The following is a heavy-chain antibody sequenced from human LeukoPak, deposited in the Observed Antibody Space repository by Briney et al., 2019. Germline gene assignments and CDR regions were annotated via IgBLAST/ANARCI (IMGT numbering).Heavy chain of an antibody. D-gene: IGHD3-22*01. CDR3: ARNLFYRDYYDSSGYYD. Sequence: TSQTLSLTCTVSGGSISSGGYYWSWIRQHPGKGLEWIGYIYYSGSTYYNPSLKSRVTISVGTSKNQFSLKLSSVTAADTAVYYCARNLFYRDYYDSSGYYDWGQGTLVTVSS. V-gene: IGHV4-31*03. CDR2: IYYSGST. J-gene: IGHJ4*02. CDR1: GGSISSGGYY.